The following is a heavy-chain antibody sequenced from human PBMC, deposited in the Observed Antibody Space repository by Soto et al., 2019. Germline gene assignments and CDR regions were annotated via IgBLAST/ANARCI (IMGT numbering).Heavy chain of an antibody. V-gene: IGHV1-18*01. D-gene: IGHD3-10*01. CDR2: ISAYNGNT. Sequence: ASVKVSCKASGYTFTSYGISWVRQAPGQGLEWMGWISAYNGNTNYAQKLQGRVTMTTDTSTSTAYMELRSLRSDDTAVYYCARVYYYGSGSYYTPPYYFDYWGQGTLVTVSS. CDR1: GYTFTSYG. J-gene: IGHJ4*02. CDR3: ARVYYYGSGSYYTPPYYFDY.